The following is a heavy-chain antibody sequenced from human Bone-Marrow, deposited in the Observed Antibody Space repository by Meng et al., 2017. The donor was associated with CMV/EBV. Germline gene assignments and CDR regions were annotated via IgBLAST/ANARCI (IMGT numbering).Heavy chain of an antibody. CDR3: ARGIQGSSVFDY. J-gene: IGHJ4*02. CDR1: GGSFSGYY. D-gene: IGHD2-2*01. CDR2: INHSGST. Sequence: CAVSGGSFSGYYWSWLRQPPGKGLEWIGEINHSGSTNYNPSLKSRVTISVDTSKNQFSLKLSSVTAADTAVYYCARGIQGSSVFDYWGQGTLVTVSS. V-gene: IGHV4-34*01.